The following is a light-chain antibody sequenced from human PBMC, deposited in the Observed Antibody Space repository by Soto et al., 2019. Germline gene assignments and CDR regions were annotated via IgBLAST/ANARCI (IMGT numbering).Light chain of an antibody. CDR2: DVS. J-gene: IGLJ2*01. V-gene: IGLV2-14*01. Sequence: QSALTQPASVSGSPGQSITISCTGTSSDVGGYNYVSWYQQHPGKAPKLMIYDVSNRPSGVSNRFSGSKSGNTASLTISGPQAEDEADYYCSSYTSSSTLEHVVFGGGTKLTVL. CDR1: SSDVGGYNY. CDR3: SSYTSSSTLEHVV.